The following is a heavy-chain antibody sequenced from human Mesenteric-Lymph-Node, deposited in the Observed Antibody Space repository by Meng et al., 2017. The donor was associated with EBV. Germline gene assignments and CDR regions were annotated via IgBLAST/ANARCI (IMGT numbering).Heavy chain of an antibody. V-gene: IGHV4-61*01. CDR1: GDSASSGSHY. Sequence: QGPQQQSGPGLVKVSETLSLTCTVSGDSASSGSHYWSWIRQPPGKGLEWIGYLYDSGSSKYNPSLKSRVTISVDTSKNQFSLKLNSVTAADTAVYYCARGRDEFGDYGFEDWGQGTLVTVSS. J-gene: IGHJ4*02. CDR3: ARGRDEFGDYGFED. CDR2: LYDSGSS. D-gene: IGHD4-17*01.